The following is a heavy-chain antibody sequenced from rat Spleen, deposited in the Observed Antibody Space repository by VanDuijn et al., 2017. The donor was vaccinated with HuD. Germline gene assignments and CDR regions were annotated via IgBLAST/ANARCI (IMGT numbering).Heavy chain of an antibody. Sequence: EVQLVESGGGLVQPGRSMKLSCAASGFTFSNYGMAWVRQAPKKGLEWVAYISYDGGSTYYRDSVKGRFTISRDNAKSTLYLQMDSLRSEDTATYYCTNLNSGFDYWGQGTLVTVSS. CDR3: TNLNSGFDY. CDR1: GFTFSNYG. V-gene: IGHV5-20*01. CDR2: ISYDGGST. D-gene: IGHD4-3*01. J-gene: IGHJ3*01.